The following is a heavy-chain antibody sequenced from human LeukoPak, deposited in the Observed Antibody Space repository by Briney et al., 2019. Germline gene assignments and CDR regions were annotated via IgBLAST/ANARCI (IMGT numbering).Heavy chain of an antibody. CDR3: AREYGPSIAARASGNWFAP. Sequence: ASVKVSCKASGYTFTSYYMHWVRQAPEQGLEWMGIINPSGGSTSYAQKFQGRVTMTRDMSTSTVYMELSSLRSEDTAVYYCAREYGPSIAARASGNWFAPWGQGTLVTVSS. J-gene: IGHJ5*02. CDR1: GYTFTSYY. D-gene: IGHD6-6*01. V-gene: IGHV1-46*01. CDR2: INPSGGST.